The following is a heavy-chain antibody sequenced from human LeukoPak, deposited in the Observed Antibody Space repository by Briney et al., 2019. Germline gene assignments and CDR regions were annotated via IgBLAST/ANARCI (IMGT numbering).Heavy chain of an antibody. CDR3: ARVLSSSWSRNWFDP. CDR2: MNPNSGNT. CDR1: GHTFTSYD. Sequence: ASVKVSCKASGHTFTSYDINWVRQATGQGLEWMGWMNPNSGNTGYAQKFQGRVTMTRNTSISTAYMELSSLRSEDTAVYYCARVLSSSWSRNWFDPWGQGTLVTVSS. J-gene: IGHJ5*02. V-gene: IGHV1-8*01. D-gene: IGHD6-13*01.